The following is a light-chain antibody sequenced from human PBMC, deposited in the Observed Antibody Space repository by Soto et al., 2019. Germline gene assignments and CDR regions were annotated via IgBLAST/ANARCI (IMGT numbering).Light chain of an antibody. J-gene: IGLJ2*01. CDR3: SSYTSNTTLV. Sequence: QSALTQPASVSESPGQSITISRTGTSSDIGDYNFVSWYQQHPGKAPQLMIYDVSYRPSGVSHRFSGSKSGNTASLTISWLQTEDEADYYCSSYTSNTTLVFGGGTKLTVL. V-gene: IGLV2-14*01. CDR1: SSDIGDYNF. CDR2: DVS.